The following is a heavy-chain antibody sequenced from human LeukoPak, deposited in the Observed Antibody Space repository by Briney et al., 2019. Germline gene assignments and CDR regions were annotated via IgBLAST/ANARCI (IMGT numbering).Heavy chain of an antibody. CDR3: ARDQLVRGVFRPMDV. CDR2: ISSNGGST. CDR1: GFTFSSYA. Sequence: GGSLRLSCAASGFTFSSYAMHWVRQAPGKGLEYVSAISSNGGSTYYANSVKGRFTISRDNSKNTLYLQMNSLRAEDTAVYYCARDQLVRGVFRPMDVWGKGTTVTISS. J-gene: IGHJ6*03. V-gene: IGHV3-64*01. D-gene: IGHD3-10*01.